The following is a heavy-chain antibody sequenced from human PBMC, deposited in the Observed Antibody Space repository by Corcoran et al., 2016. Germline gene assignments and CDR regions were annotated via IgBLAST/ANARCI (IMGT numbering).Heavy chain of an antibody. CDR3: ARDRRIAAAGRERDVPAGFDP. Sequence: EVQLVESGGGLVQPGGSLRLSCAASGFTFSSYWMSWVRQAPGKGLEWVANIKQDGSEKYYVDSVKGRFTISRDNAKNSLYLQMNSLRAEDTAVYYCARDRRIAAAGRERDVPAGFDPWGQGTLVTVSS. CDR1: GFTFSSYW. J-gene: IGHJ5*02. D-gene: IGHD6-13*01. V-gene: IGHV3-7*03. CDR2: IKQDGSEK.